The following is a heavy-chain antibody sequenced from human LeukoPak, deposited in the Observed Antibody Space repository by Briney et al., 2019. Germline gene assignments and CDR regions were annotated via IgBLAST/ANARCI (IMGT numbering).Heavy chain of an antibody. CDR2: VNRDGSET. V-gene: IGHV3-7*03. Sequence: GGSLRLSCAASGFALSSHWMTWVRQVPGRGPEWVANVNRDGSETYYLDSVKGRFTISKDNAKNSLYLQMNSLRAEDAALYHCARNNGMDVWGQGTTVIVSS. J-gene: IGHJ6*02. CDR1: GFALSSHW. CDR3: ARNNGMDV.